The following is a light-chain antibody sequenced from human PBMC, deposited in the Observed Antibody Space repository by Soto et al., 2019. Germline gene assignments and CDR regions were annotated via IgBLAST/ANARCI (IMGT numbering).Light chain of an antibody. CDR1: RTPRLGNGYNF. Sequence: EIVMIKFPPSRPFPPGEPPSISSSSSRTPRLGNGYNFLDWYLQKPGQSPHLLIYLGSNRASGVPDRFSGSGSGTDFTLKISRVEAEDVGVYYCMQTLQTPQLTFGGGTKVQIK. CDR2: LGS. V-gene: IGKV2-28*01. CDR3: MQTLQTPQLT. J-gene: IGKJ4*01.